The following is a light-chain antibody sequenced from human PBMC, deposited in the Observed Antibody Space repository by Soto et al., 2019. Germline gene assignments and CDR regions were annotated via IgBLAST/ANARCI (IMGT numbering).Light chain of an antibody. CDR2: AAS. CDR3: QKGFSTPPT. V-gene: IGKV1-39*01. Sequence: DIQMTQSPSSLSASVGDRVTITCRASQSISTYLNWYQQKPGKAPKLLIYAASTLQSGVPSRFSGSGSGTDYTLTISSLQPEDFATYYCQKGFSTPPTFGGGTKVEIK. CDR1: QSISTY. J-gene: IGKJ4*01.